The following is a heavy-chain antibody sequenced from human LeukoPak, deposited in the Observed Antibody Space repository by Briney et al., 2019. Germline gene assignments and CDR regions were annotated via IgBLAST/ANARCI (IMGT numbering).Heavy chain of an antibody. CDR1: GYTFTSYG. D-gene: IGHD3-22*01. V-gene: IGHV1-18*01. J-gene: IGHJ4*02. CDR2: ISAYNGNT. CDR3: ARVGPYYYHSSGYYYVVLFDY. Sequence: GASVRVSCKASGYTFTSYGISWVRQAPGQGLEWMGWISAYNGNTNYAQKLQGRVTMTTDTSTSTAYMELRSLRSDDTAVYYCARVGPYYYHSSGYYYVVLFDYWGQGTLVTVSS.